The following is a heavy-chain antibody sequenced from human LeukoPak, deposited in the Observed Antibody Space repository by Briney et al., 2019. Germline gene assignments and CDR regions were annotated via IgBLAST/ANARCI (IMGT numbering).Heavy chain of an antibody. V-gene: IGHV5-51*01. J-gene: IGHJ5*02. CDR2: SYPGDSDT. CDR1: GYSFTSYW. D-gene: IGHD2-2*01. CDR3: ARLRGRDIVVVHWFDP. Sequence: GESLKISCKGSGYSFTSYWIGWVRQMPGKGLGWMGISYPGDSDTRYSPSFQGQVTISADESISTAYLQWSSLKASDTAMYYCARLRGRDIVVVHWFDPWGQGTLVIVSS.